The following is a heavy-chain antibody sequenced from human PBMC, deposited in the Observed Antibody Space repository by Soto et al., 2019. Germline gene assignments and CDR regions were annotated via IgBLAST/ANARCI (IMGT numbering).Heavy chain of an antibody. CDR1: GGSISSYY. CDR3: ARVIAAAGPIWYFDL. V-gene: IGHV4-59*01. J-gene: IGHJ2*01. Sequence: QVQLQESGPGLVKPSETLSLTCTVSGGSISSYYWSWIRQPPGKGLEWIGYIYYSGSTNYNPSLKIRVTISVDTSKNQFSLKLSSVTAADTAVYYCARVIAAAGPIWYFDLWGRGTLVIVSS. D-gene: IGHD6-13*01. CDR2: IYYSGST.